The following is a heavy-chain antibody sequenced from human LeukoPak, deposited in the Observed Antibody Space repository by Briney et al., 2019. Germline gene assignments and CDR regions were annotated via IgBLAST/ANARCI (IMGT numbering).Heavy chain of an antibody. CDR3: AREAKYYGSGSYSCFDY. CDR1: GGSISSGGYY. Sequence: SETLSLTCTVSGGSISSGGYYWSWIRQHPGKGLEWIGYIYYSGSTYYNPSLKSRVTISVDTSKNQFSLKLSSVTAADTAVYYCAREAKYYGSGSYSCFDYWGQGTLVTVSS. J-gene: IGHJ4*02. CDR2: IYYSGST. D-gene: IGHD3-10*01. V-gene: IGHV4-31*03.